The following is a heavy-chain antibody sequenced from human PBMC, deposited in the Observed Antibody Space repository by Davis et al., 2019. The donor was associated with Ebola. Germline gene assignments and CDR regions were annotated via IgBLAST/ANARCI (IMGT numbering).Heavy chain of an antibody. V-gene: IGHV3-11*04. CDR1: GFTFSDYY. CDR2: ISGSGGMS. Sequence: PGGSLRLSCAASGFTFSDYYMSWIRQAPGKGLERVAYISGSGGMSYYADSVKGRFSISRDNTKRSLFLQMDSLRVDDTAVYYCAGSVHGSGTYYTDWGQGTLVTVSS. CDR3: AGSVHGSGTYYTD. J-gene: IGHJ4*02. D-gene: IGHD3-10*01.